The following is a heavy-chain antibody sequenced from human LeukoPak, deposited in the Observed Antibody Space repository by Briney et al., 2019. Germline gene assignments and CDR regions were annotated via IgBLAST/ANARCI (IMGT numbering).Heavy chain of an antibody. J-gene: IGHJ5*02. D-gene: IGHD4-23*01. Sequence: ASVKVSCKASGYTFTGYYMHWVRQATGQGLEWMGWSNPNSGGTNYAQKFQGRVTMTRDTSISTAYMELSRLRYDDTAVYYCARLGVSTVVTPGTHASWFDPWGQGTLVTVSS. V-gene: IGHV1-2*02. CDR3: ARLGVSTVVTPGTHASWFDP. CDR2: SNPNSGGT. CDR1: GYTFTGYY.